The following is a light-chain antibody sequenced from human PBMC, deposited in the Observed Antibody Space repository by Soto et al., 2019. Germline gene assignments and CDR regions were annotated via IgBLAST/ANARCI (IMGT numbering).Light chain of an antibody. V-gene: IGKV3D-20*02. CDR3: QQRSNWPYT. J-gene: IGKJ2*01. Sequence: EIVLTQSPGTLSLSPGEGATLSCRASQSVSSNHLAWYQQKPGQAPRLLIFGASSRASDIPDRFSGSGSGTDFTLTISSLEPEDFAVYYCQQRSNWPYTFGQGTKLEIK. CDR2: GAS. CDR1: QSVSSNH.